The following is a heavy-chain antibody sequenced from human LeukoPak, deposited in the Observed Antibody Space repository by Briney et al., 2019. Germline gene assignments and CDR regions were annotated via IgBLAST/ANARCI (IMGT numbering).Heavy chain of an antibody. D-gene: IGHD6-13*01. CDR2: IKSETDGGTT. CDR1: GFTFTNAW. Sequence: KSGGSLRLSCAASGFTFTNAWMSWVRQAPGKGREWVGRIKSETDGGTTDYAAPVKGRFTISRDNSKNPLHLQMNSLRAEDTAVYYCAKDRGQLVDYNFDYWGQGTLVTVSS. J-gene: IGHJ4*02. CDR3: AKDRGQLVDYNFDY. V-gene: IGHV3-15*01.